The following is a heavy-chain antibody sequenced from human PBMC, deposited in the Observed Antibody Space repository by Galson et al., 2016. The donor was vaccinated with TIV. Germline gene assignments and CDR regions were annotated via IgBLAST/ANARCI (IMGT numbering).Heavy chain of an antibody. Sequence: SVKVSCKAFGYTLSSYSISWVRQAPGQGLEWLGWISGYNGNKNYAQKFQGRVTMTTDTSTSTAYMELRSLRSDDTAVYYCARVPTKTFDFWSGYDNSFCMDVWGKGTTVIVSS. CDR2: ISGYNGNK. D-gene: IGHD3-3*01. CDR3: ARVPTKTFDFWSGYDNSFCMDV. CDR1: GYTLSSYS. J-gene: IGHJ6*03. V-gene: IGHV1-18*01.